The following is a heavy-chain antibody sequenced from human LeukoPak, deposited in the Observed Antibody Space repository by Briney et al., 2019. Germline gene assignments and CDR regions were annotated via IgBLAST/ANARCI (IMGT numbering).Heavy chain of an antibody. V-gene: IGHV3-23*01. CDR2: ISGSGGST. CDR1: GFTFSSCA. Sequence: RAGGSLRLSCAASGFTFSSCAMSWVRQAPGKGLEWVSSISGSGGSTYYADSVKGRFTISRDISKNTLYLQMNSLTAEDSAVYYCAKEFIAGDGHVDCDSWGQGTLVTVSS. CDR3: AKEFIAGDGHVDCDS. J-gene: IGHJ4*02. D-gene: IGHD5-24*01.